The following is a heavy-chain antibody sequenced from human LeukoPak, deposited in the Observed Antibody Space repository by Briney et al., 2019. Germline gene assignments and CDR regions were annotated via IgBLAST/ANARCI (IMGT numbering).Heavy chain of an antibody. CDR2: ISRDGGNK. J-gene: IGHJ5*02. CDR1: GFTFSSYG. V-gene: IGHV3-30*03. Sequence: GRSLKLSCAASGFTFSSYGMHWVRQAPGKGLEWVAVISRDGGNKYYADSVKGRFTISRDNSKNTLYLQMNSLRGEDTAVYYCSGYNWFDPWGQGTLVTVSS. CDR3: SGYNWFDP. D-gene: IGHD3-22*01.